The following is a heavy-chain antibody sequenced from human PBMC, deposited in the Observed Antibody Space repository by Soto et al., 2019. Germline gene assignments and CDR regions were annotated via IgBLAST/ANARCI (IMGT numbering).Heavy chain of an antibody. V-gene: IGHV3-23*01. CDR2: INERGGST. CDR1: GFTFSTYA. D-gene: IGHD1-1*01. J-gene: IGHJ3*02. Sequence: QAGGSLRLSCADSGFTFSTYALSWVRQAPGKGLEWVSAINERGGSTYYADSVKGRFTISRDNSKKTLYLQMNSLRAEDTALYYCAKDKSGTTAFDICGQGTMVTV. CDR3: AKDKSGTTAFDI.